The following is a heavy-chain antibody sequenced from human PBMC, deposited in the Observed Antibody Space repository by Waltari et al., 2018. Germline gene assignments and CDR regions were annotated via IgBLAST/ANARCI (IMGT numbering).Heavy chain of an antibody. D-gene: IGHD3-3*01. J-gene: IGHJ5*02. CDR3: ARERHRLMEEGYLMALDP. Sequence: QVQLVQSGAEVKKPGASVKVSCKASGYNFSDYGISRVRQAPGQGLEWMGWISGNNGHTNHAQKFQGRLIMTEDTSATTVYMELTYLTSDDTAVYYCARERHRLMEEGYLMALDPWGQGTLVTVSS. V-gene: IGHV1-18*01. CDR1: GYNFSDYG. CDR2: ISGNNGHT.